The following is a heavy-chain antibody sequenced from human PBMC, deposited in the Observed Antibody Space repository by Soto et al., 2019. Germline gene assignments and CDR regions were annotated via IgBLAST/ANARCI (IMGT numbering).Heavy chain of an antibody. CDR3: AKVLGEADYDFEDWFDP. J-gene: IGHJ5*02. V-gene: IGHV3-23*01. D-gene: IGHD3-3*01. CDR2: ISGSGGST. CDR1: GFTFSSYA. Sequence: GGSLRLSCAASGFTFSSYAMSWVRQAPGKGLEWVSAISGSGGSTYYADSVKGRFTISRDNSKNTLYLQMNSLRAEDTAVYYCAKVLGEADYDFEDWFDPWGQGTLVTVSS.